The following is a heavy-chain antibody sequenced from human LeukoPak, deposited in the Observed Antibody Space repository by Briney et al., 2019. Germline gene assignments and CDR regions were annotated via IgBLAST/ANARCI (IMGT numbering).Heavy chain of an antibody. D-gene: IGHD2-15*01. J-gene: IGHJ4*02. CDR2: ISSSVSTI. Sequence: TGGSLRLSCAASGFTFSSYEMNWVRQAPGKGLEWVSYISSSVSTIYYADSVKGRFTISRDNAKNSLYLQMNSLRAEDTAVYYCARWARRYCSGGSCYPLVGFDYWGQGTLVTVSS. CDR1: GFTFSSYE. CDR3: ARWARRYCSGGSCYPLVGFDY. V-gene: IGHV3-48*03.